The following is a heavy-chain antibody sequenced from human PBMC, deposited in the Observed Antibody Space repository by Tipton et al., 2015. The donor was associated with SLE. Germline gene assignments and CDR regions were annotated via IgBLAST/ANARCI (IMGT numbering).Heavy chain of an antibody. Sequence: TLSLTCTVSGGSVSSGSYYWSWIRQPPGKGLEWIGYIYYSGSTNYNPSLKSRVTISVDTSKNQFSLKLSSVTAADTAVYYCARGDMTTVGPFFDYWGQGTLVTVSS. V-gene: IGHV4-61*01. CDR2: IYYSGST. CDR1: GGSVSSGSYY. CDR3: ARGDMTTVGPFFDY. D-gene: IGHD4-23*01. J-gene: IGHJ4*02.